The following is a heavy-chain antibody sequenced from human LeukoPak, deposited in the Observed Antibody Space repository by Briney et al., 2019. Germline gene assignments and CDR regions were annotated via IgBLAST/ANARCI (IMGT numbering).Heavy chain of an antibody. CDR1: GYTFTGYY. CDR3: ARDRVLLWFGEYD. Sequence: ASVKVSCKASGYTFTGYYMYWVQQAPGQGLEWMGWINPNSGGTNYAQKFQGRVTMTRDTSISTAYMELSRLRSDDTAVYYCARDRVLLWFGEYDWGQGTLVTVSS. J-gene: IGHJ4*02. D-gene: IGHD3-10*01. CDR2: INPNSGGT. V-gene: IGHV1-2*02.